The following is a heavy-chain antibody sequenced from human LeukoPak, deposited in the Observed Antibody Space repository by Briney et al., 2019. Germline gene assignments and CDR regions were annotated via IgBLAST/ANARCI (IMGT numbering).Heavy chain of an antibody. D-gene: IGHD2-2*01. V-gene: IGHV3-20*01. Sequence: PGGSLSLSCAASGFALEDYGMTWVRQAPGKGMEWVSGINWNGGSTGYADSVKDRFTIARDNAKNFLYLQMNSLRVEDTASYHCARRYCSSTSCYSGLFDSWGQGTLVTVSS. CDR2: INWNGGST. CDR3: ARRYCSSTSCYSGLFDS. CDR1: GFALEDYG. J-gene: IGHJ5*01.